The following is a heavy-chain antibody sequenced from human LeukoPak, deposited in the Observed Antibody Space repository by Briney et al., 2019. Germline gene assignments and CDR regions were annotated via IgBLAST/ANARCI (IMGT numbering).Heavy chain of an antibody. CDR2: ISGSTYTT. V-gene: IGHV3-23*01. J-gene: IGHJ4*02. CDR1: GFIYNAYG. D-gene: IGHD2-15*01. Sequence: GGTLRLSCAASGFIYNAYGMSWVRQAPGGGLEWVSAISGSTYTTHYADTVKGRFTISRDNSKNTLYLQMKSLRAEDTAIYYCAKDQLNRFCSGGSCSITHDYWGQGALVTVSS. CDR3: AKDQLNRFCSGGSCSITHDY.